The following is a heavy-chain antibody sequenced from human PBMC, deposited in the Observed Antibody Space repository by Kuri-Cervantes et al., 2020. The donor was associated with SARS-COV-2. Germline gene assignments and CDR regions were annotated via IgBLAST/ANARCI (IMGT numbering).Heavy chain of an antibody. CDR2: IYYSGST. J-gene: IGHJ6*02. V-gene: IGHV4-39*07. D-gene: IGHD5-12*01. CDR3: ARGGGYSGYAGYYYGMDV. Sequence: GSLRLSCTASGGSISSSSYYWGWIRQPPGKGLEWIGNIYYSGSTNYNPSLKSLVTTSVDTSKNQFSQKMSSVTAADTSVYYCARGGGYSGYAGYYYGMDVWGQGNMVTVSS. CDR1: GGSISSSSYY.